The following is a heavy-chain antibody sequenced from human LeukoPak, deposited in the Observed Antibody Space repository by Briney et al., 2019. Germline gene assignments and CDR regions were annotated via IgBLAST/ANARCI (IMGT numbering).Heavy chain of an antibody. J-gene: IGHJ5*02. V-gene: IGHV3-74*01. CDR2: IDSDGSST. CDR1: GFIFSSYW. CDR3: ARETYYNWGFDP. Sequence: PGGALRLSCAASGFIFSSYWMHWVRQAPGKGLVWVSRIDSDGSSTSYADSVKGRFTISRDNAKNTLYLQINSLRAEDTAVYYCARETYYNWGFDPWGQGTLVTVSS. D-gene: IGHD1-20*01.